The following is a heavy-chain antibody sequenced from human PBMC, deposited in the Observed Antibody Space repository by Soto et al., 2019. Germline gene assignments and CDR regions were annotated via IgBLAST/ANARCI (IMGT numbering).Heavy chain of an antibody. Sequence: SETLSLTCTVSGGSISSSSYYWGWIRQPPGKGLEWIGSIYYSGSTYYNPSLKSRVTISVDTSKNQFSLKLSSVTAADTAVYYCAGHVRAPLYSGYDADYYYMDVWGKGTTVTVSS. CDR1: GGSISSSSYY. CDR3: AGHVRAPLYSGYDADYYYMDV. J-gene: IGHJ6*03. D-gene: IGHD5-12*01. CDR2: IYYSGST. V-gene: IGHV4-39*01.